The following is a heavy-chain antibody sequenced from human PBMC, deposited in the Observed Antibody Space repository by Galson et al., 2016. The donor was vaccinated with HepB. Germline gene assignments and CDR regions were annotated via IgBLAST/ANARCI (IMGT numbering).Heavy chain of an antibody. V-gene: IGHV5-51*01. CDR2: IYPGDSDT. D-gene: IGHD2-15*01. CDR1: GYRFTGQW. CDR3: ARLGLGRLVAATPTDY. Sequence: QSGAEVKKPGESLKISCKASGYRFTGQWIGWVRQTPEKGLEWMGIIYPGDSDTRYSPSFQGQVTMSVDKSISTAYLQWSSLKASDTAMYYCARLGLGRLVAATPTDYWGQGTLVTVSS. J-gene: IGHJ4*02.